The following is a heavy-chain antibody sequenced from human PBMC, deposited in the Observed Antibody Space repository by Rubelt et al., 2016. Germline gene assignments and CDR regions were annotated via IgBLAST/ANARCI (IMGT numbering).Heavy chain of an antibody. J-gene: IGHJ4*02. CDR2: FDPEDGET. CDR3: ATRSLWFGEIDRYFDY. Sequence: QVQLVQSGAEVKKPGASVKVSCKVSGYTLTELSMHWVRQAPGKGLEWMGGFDPEDGETIYEQKFQGRVTMTEDTSTDTAYMELSSLRSEDTAVYYCATRSLWFGEIDRYFDYWGQGTLVTVSS. CDR1: GYTLTELS. D-gene: IGHD3-10*01. V-gene: IGHV1-24*01.